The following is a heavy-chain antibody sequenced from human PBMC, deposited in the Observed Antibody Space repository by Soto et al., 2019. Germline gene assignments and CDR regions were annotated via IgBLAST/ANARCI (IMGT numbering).Heavy chain of an antibody. Sequence: QVQLVQSGAEVKKPGSSVKVSCKASGGTFSSYAISWVRQAPGQGLEWMGGIIPIFGTANYAQKFQGRVTITADETTSTSYMDLSSLRSKDTAVYYCARDRTVTTFGVGYYFDYWGQGTLVTVSS. D-gene: IGHD3-16*01. J-gene: IGHJ4*02. V-gene: IGHV1-69*12. CDR3: ARDRTVTTFGVGYYFDY. CDR2: IIPIFGTA. CDR1: GGTFSSYA.